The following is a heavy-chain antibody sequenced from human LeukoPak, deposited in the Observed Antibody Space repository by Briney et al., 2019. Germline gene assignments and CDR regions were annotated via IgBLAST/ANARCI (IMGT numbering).Heavy chain of an antibody. Sequence: GGTLRLSCAASGFTFSSYGMSWVRQAPGKGLEWVSAISGSGGSTYYADSVKGRFTISRDNSKNTLYLQMNSLRAEDTAVYYCAREGIGDPPFDYWGQGTLVTVSS. CDR3: AREGIGDPPFDY. CDR2: ISGSGGST. V-gene: IGHV3-23*01. D-gene: IGHD2-21*02. J-gene: IGHJ4*02. CDR1: GFTFSSYG.